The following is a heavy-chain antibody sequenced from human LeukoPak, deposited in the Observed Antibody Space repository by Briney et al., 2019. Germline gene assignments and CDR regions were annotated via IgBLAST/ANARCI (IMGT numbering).Heavy chain of an antibody. CDR1: GYSFTTYW. J-gene: IGHJ4*02. CDR2: IYPDDSNA. Sequence: GESLKISCQTSGYSFTTYWIGWVRQVPGKGLEWVGFIYPDDSNARYRPSFQGRVTISVDKSITTAYLQWSSLRASDTAMYYCARHISISSTSSHFDYWGRGTLVTVSS. D-gene: IGHD6-6*01. CDR3: ARHISISSTSSHFDY. V-gene: IGHV5-51*01.